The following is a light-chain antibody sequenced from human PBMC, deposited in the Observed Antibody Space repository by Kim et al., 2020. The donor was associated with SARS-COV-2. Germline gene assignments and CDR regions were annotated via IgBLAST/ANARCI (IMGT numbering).Light chain of an antibody. Sequence: ASVGDRVTIACRASKCIGHGLAWYRQKPGRSPTLLIYAVSTLASGVPTTFSGRGSGTDFTLSISSLQPEDSATYYCQQFTSYPFTFGPGTKVDIK. V-gene: IGKV1-13*02. CDR2: AVS. CDR1: KCIGHG. CDR3: QQFTSYPFT. J-gene: IGKJ3*01.